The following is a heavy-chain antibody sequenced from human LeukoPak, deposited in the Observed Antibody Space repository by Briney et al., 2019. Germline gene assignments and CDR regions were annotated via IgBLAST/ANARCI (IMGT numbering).Heavy chain of an antibody. CDR3: ARGDDYYDSSGYYSPYPRDY. Sequence: ASVKVSCKASGYTFTGYYMHWVRQAPGQGLEWMGRINPNSGGTNYAQKFQGRVTMTRDTSISTAYMELSRLRSDDTAVYYCARGDDYYDSSGYYSPYPRDYWGQGTLVTVSP. J-gene: IGHJ4*02. V-gene: IGHV1-2*06. D-gene: IGHD3-22*01. CDR1: GYTFTGYY. CDR2: INPNSGGT.